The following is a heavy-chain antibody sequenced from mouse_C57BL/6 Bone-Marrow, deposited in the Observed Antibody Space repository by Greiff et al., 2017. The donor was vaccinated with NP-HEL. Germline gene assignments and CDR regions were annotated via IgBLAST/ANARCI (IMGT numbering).Heavy chain of an antibody. D-gene: IGHD1-1*01. CDR2: INPYNGDT. CDR3: ARGPTVVDHFDY. Sequence: EVKLVESGPELVKPGDSVKISCKASGYSFTGYFMNWVMQSHGKSLEWIGRINPYNGDTFYNQKFKGKATLTVDKSSSTAHMELRSLTSEDSAVYYCARGPTVVDHFDYWGQGTTLTVSS. V-gene: IGHV1-20*01. J-gene: IGHJ2*01. CDR1: GYSFTGYF.